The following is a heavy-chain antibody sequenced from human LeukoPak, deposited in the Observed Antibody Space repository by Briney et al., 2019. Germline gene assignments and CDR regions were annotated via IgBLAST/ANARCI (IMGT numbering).Heavy chain of an antibody. CDR1: SRSVNSGSFY. CDR3: NGQAWSTGSGYEY. J-gene: IGHJ4*02. D-gene: IGHD6-13*01. V-gene: IGHV4-61*01. CDR2: IYYSGST. Sequence: SETLSLTCTVCSRSVNSGSFYCNWIRQPPGKGLEWIGYIYYSGSTNYNPSLKSRVTISVDTVKNQLSLKLNSAADEGAEDYSWNGQAWSTGSGYEYWGQGTLVTVSS.